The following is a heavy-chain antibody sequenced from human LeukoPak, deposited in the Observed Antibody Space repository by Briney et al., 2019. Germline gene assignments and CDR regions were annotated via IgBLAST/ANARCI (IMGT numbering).Heavy chain of an antibody. J-gene: IGHJ3*02. CDR1: GGTFSSYT. CDR2: IIPILGIA. V-gene: IGHV1-69*02. Sequence: ASVKVSCKASGGTFSSYTISWVRQAPGQGLEWMGRIIPILGIANYAQKFQGRVTITADKSTSTAYMELSSLRSEDTAVYYCARIPYYYDSSGSHDAFDIWGQGTMVTVPS. D-gene: IGHD3-22*01. CDR3: ARIPYYYDSSGSHDAFDI.